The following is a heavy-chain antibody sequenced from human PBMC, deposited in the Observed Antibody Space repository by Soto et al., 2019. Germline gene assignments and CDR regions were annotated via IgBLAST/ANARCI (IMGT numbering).Heavy chain of an antibody. CDR1: GFSLSTSGVG. CDR3: EQDLVWGSYRYSIGY. V-gene: IGHV2-5*01. Sequence: QITLKESGPTLVKPTQTLTLTCTFSGFSLSTSGVGVGWIRQPPGKALEWLALIYWNDDKRYSPSLKSRLTITKDTSKNQVVLTMTNMDPVDTAPYYCEQDLVWGSYRYSIGYWGQGTLVTVSS. CDR2: IYWNDDK. J-gene: IGHJ4*02. D-gene: IGHD3-16*02.